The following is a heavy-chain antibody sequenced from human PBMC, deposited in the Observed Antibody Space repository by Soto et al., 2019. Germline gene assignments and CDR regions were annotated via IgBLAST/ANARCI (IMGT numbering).Heavy chain of an antibody. CDR2: IYYSGST. Sequence: SETLSLTCTVSGGSISSYYWSWIRQPPGKGLEWIGYIYYSGSTNYNPSLKSRVTISVDTSKNQFSLKLSSVTAADTAVYYCARAYDFWSGYSFPYYMDVWGKGTTVTVSS. J-gene: IGHJ6*03. CDR1: GGSISSYY. CDR3: ARAYDFWSGYSFPYYMDV. D-gene: IGHD3-3*01. V-gene: IGHV4-59*01.